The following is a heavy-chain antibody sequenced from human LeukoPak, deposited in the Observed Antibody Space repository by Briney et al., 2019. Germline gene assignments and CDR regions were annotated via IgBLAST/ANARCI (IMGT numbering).Heavy chain of an antibody. Sequence: SETLSLTCTVSGGSISSYDWSWIRQPPGKGLELIGYIYYSGSTNYNPSLKSRVTISVDTSKNQFSLKLSSVTAADTALYYGADGIRYFDWLPFDYWGQGTLVTVSS. D-gene: IGHD3-9*01. J-gene: IGHJ4*02. CDR1: GGSISSYD. CDR3: ADGIRYFDWLPFDY. CDR2: IYYSGST. V-gene: IGHV4-59*01.